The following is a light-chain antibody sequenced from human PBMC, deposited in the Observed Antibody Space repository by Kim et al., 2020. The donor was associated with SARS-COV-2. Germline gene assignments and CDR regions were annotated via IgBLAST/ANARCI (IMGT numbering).Light chain of an antibody. J-gene: IGLJ3*02. CDR1: SSNIGSNT. V-gene: IGLV1-44*01. CDR3: AAWDDSLNGPV. CDR2: SNN. Sequence: QSVLTQPPSASGTPGPRVTLSCSGSSSNIGSNTVNWYQQLPGTAPKLLIYSNNQRSSGVPDRFSGSKSGTSASLAISGLQSEDEADYDCAAWDDSLNGPVFGGGTQLTVL.